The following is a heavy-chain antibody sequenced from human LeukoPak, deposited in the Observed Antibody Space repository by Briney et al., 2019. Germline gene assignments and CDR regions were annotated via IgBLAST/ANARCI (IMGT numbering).Heavy chain of an antibody. CDR1: GGSISSYY. CDR2: IYYSGST. V-gene: IGHV4-59*01. Sequence: SETLSLTCTVSGGSISSYYWSWIRQPPGKGLEWIGYIYYSGSTNYNPSLKSRVTISVDTSKNQFPLKLSSVTAADTAVYYCARLLGYCSSTSCLNWLDPWGQGTLVTVSS. J-gene: IGHJ5*02. D-gene: IGHD2-2*01. CDR3: ARLLGYCSSTSCLNWLDP.